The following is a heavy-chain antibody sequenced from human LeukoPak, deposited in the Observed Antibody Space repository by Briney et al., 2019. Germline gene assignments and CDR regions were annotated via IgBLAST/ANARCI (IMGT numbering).Heavy chain of an antibody. CDR2: ISHSGST. V-gene: IGHV4-34*01. J-gene: IGHJ6*02. CDR1: SGSFSGYY. D-gene: IGHD2-2*01. CDR3: ARSPCSSTSCYYYYGMDV. Sequence: PSETLSLTCAVYSGSFSGYYWSWIRQPPGKGLEWIGEISHSGSTNFNPSLKSRVTISLDTSKNQFSLKLSSVTAADTAVYYCARSPCSSTSCYYYYGMDVWGQGTTVTVSS.